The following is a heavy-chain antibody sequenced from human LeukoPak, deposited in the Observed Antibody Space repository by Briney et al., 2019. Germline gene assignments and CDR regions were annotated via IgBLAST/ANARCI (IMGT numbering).Heavy chain of an antibody. J-gene: IGHJ4*02. CDR2: IWPGDSDS. CDR3: VRVGGFGELLYSYFFDY. Sequence: GESLKISCKGSGYSFTSYWIGWVRQMPGKGLGWMGIIWPGDSDSRYSPSFQGQVTVSVDTSISVVYLRWSSLKASDSAMYYCVRVGGFGELLYSYFFDYWGQGTLVTVSS. V-gene: IGHV5-51*06. CDR1: GYSFTSYW. D-gene: IGHD3-10*01.